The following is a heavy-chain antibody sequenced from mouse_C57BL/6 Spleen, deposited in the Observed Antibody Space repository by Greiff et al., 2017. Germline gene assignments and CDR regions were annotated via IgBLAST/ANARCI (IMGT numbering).Heavy chain of an antibody. V-gene: IGHV1-74*01. CDR1: GYTFTSYW. CDR2: IHPSDSDT. D-gene: IGHD1-1*01. J-gene: IGHJ4*01. CDR3: AIAGLYYYGSSYDAMDY. Sequence: VQLQQPGAELVKPGASVKVSCKASGYTFTSYWMHWVKQRPGQGLEWIGRIHPSDSDTNYNQKFKGKATLTVDKSSSTAYMQLSSLTSEYSAVYYSAIAGLYYYGSSYDAMDYWGQGTSVTVSS.